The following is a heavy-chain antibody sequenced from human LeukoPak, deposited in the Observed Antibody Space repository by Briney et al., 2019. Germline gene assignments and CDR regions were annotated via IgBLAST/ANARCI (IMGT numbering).Heavy chain of an antibody. V-gene: IGHV3-74*01. J-gene: IGHJ4*02. CDR2: MNNDGSTT. D-gene: IGHD1-7*01. CDR1: GFTFSTYW. CDR3: ATAGNYRFDY. Sequence: AGGSLRLSCAASGFTFSTYWMHWVRQAPGKGLVWVSRMNNDGSTTNYADSVKGRFTISRDKAKNTLYLQMNSLRAEDTAVYYCATAGNYRFDYWGLGTLVTVSS.